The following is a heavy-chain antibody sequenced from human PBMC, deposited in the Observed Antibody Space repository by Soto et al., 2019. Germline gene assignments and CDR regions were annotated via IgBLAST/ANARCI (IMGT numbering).Heavy chain of an antibody. D-gene: IGHD6-6*01. CDR2: ISAGADNT. CDR3: AKDAARYYYYYGMDV. CDR1: GFTFSNYA. V-gene: IGHV3-23*01. Sequence: PGGSLRLSCEVSGFTFSNYAMSWVRQAPGKGLEWVSSISAGADNTYYADSVKGRFTISRDNSRNTLYLQMNSLRAEDTAVYYCAKDAARYYYYYGMDVWGQRTTVTVSS. J-gene: IGHJ6*02.